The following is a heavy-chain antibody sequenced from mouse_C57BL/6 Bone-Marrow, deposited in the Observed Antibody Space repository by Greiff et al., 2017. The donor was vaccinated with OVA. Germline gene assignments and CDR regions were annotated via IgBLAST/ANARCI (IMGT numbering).Heavy chain of an antibody. V-gene: IGHV1-78*01. CDR3: ARRPGFITTFFDY. D-gene: IGHD1-1*01. CDR2: IYPRDGST. CDR1: GYTFTDHT. Sequence: VKLVESDAELVKPGASVKISCKVSGYTFTDHTIHWMKQRPEQGLEWIGYIYPRDGSTKYNEKFKGKATLTADKSSSTAYMQLNSLTSEDSAVYFCARRPGFITTFFDYWGQGTTLTVSS. J-gene: IGHJ2*01.